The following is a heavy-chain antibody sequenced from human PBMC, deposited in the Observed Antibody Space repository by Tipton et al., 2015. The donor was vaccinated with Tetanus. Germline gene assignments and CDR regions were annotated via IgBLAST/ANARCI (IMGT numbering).Heavy chain of an antibody. CDR1: GGSISSYY. V-gene: IGHV4-59*04. J-gene: IGHJ5*02. CDR2: IYYNGNT. D-gene: IGHD2-15*01. Sequence: TLSLTCTVSGGSISSYYWSWIRQPPGKGLEWIGNIYYNGNTYYLSSLESRVTISTDTSKNQVSLSLRSVTAADTAVYYCARQADNWFDPWGPGTLVTVSS. CDR3: ARQADNWFDP.